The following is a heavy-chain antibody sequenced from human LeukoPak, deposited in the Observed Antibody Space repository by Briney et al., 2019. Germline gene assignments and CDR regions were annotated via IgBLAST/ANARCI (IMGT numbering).Heavy chain of an antibody. CDR2: IWYDGSNK. Sequence: GGSLRLSCAASGFTFSSYGMHWVRQAPGKGLEWVAVIWYDGSNKYYADSVKGRFTISRDNSKNTLYLQMNSLRAEDTAVYYCARALHSLGDYVWGSYRSPPNYGMDVWGQGTTVTVSS. V-gene: IGHV3-33*01. D-gene: IGHD3-16*02. J-gene: IGHJ6*02. CDR3: ARALHSLGDYVWGSYRSPPNYGMDV. CDR1: GFTFSSYG.